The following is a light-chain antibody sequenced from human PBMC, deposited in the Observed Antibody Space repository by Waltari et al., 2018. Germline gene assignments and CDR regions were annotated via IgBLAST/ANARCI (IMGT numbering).Light chain of an antibody. CDR2: GAS. CDR3: QQYNNWPPWT. Sequence: EIVMTPSPATVSVTPGERASLSCRASQTVSSNLAWYQQKPGQAPRHLMYGASTRATGIPARFSGSRSGTKYTLTISSLQSEDFAVYYCQQYNNWPPWTFGQGTKVEIK. CDR1: QTVSSN. V-gene: IGKV3-15*01. J-gene: IGKJ1*01.